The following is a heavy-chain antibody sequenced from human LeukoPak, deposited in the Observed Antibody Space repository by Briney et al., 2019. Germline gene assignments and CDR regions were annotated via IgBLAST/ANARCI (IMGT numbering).Heavy chain of an antibody. CDR2: IYYSGST. CDR3: AREGNWYNWFDP. J-gene: IGHJ5*02. CDR1: GGSISSYY. Sequence: LETLSLTCTVSGGSISSYYWSWIRQPPGKGLEWIGYIYYSGSTNYNPSLKSRVTISVDTSKNQFSLKLSSVTAADTAVYYCAREGNWYNWFDPWGQGTLVTVSS. V-gene: IGHV4-59*12. D-gene: IGHD1-1*01.